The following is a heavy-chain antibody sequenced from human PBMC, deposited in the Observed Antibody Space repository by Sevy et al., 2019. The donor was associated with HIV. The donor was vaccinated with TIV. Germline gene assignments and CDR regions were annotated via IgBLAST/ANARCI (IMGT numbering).Heavy chain of an antibody. J-gene: IGHJ3*02. V-gene: IGHV3-30-3*01. D-gene: IGHD2-2*01. Sequence: GGSLRLSCAASGFTFSGYTLHWVRQAPGKGLEWVAVISFDGSNKYYVDSVNGGFTISRDNSKNTLYLQMNSLRPEDTAVYYCARGGWDIVVVPAAFDIWGQGTMVTVSS. CDR2: ISFDGSNK. CDR1: GFTFSGYT. CDR3: ARGGWDIVVVPAAFDI.